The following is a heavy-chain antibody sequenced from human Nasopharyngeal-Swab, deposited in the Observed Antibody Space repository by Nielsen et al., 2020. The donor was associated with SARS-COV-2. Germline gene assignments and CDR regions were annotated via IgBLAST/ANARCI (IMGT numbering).Heavy chain of an antibody. CDR2: IRSKGNSYAT. CDR1: RITFSGYA. D-gene: IGHD2-15*01. J-gene: IGHJ4*02. Sequence: GESLKISCAASRITFSGYAMNWVRQASTKGLEWVGRIRSKGNSYATEYAASVEGRFTISRDDSKNTAYLQMNSLMTEDTAVYYCSRCGGSCYTGKDYWGQGTLVTVSS. CDR3: SRCGGSCYTGKDY. V-gene: IGHV3-73*01.